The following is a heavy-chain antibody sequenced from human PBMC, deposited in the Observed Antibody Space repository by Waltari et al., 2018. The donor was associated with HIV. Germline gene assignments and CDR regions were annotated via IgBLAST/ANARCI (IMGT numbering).Heavy chain of an antibody. CDR2: LYTSGST. CDR1: GGSISSGRSH. D-gene: IGHD5-12*01. V-gene: IGHV4-61*02. CDR3: ARGVVGGYDLGNNWFDP. J-gene: IGHJ5*02. Sequence: PLQESGPGLVKPSQTLSLTCTVPGGSISSGRSHWSWIRQPAGKGLEWIGRLYTSGSTDYNPSLKSRATISGDTSKNQFSLKLSSVTAADTAVYYCARGVVGGYDLGNNWFDPWGQGTLVTVSS.